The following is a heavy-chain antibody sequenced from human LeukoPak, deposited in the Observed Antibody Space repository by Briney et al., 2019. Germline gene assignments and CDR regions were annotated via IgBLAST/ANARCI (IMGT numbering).Heavy chain of an antibody. Sequence: SETLSLTCAVYGGSFSGYYWSWIRQPPGKGLEWIGEINHSGSTNYNPSLKSRVTISVDTSKNQFSLKLSSVTAADTAVYYCARTKITMIVPSYFDLWGRGTLVTVSS. J-gene: IGHJ2*01. CDR3: ARTKITMIVPSYFDL. D-gene: IGHD3-22*01. CDR1: GGSFSGYY. V-gene: IGHV4-34*01. CDR2: INHSGST.